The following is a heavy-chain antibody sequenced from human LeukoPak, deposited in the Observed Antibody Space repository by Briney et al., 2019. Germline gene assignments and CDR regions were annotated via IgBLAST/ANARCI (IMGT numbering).Heavy chain of an antibody. V-gene: IGHV4-34*01. CDR2: INHSGST. J-gene: IGHJ4*02. CDR3: ARGVYGSGSPTFDY. D-gene: IGHD3-10*01. CDR1: GGSFSGYY. Sequence: PSETLSLTCAVYGGSFSGYYWSWIRQPPGKGLEWIGEINHSGSTNCNPSLKSRVTISVDTSKNQFSLKLSSVTAADTAVYYCARGVYGSGSPTFDYWGQGTLVTVSS.